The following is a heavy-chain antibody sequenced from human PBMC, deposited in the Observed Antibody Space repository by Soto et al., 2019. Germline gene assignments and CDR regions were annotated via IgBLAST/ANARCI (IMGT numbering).Heavy chain of an antibody. Sequence: EVQLLESGGGLVQPGGSLRLSCAASGFTFSNYGMSWVRQAPGKGPEWVSGIYAGGDGTFYADSVKGRFTISRDNSKNTLSLQMNSLRADDTAVYYCAKGYYGDYLFDYWGQGTLVTVSS. CDR3: AKGYYGDYLFDY. CDR2: IYAGGDGT. J-gene: IGHJ4*02. V-gene: IGHV3-23*01. CDR1: GFTFSNYG. D-gene: IGHD4-17*01.